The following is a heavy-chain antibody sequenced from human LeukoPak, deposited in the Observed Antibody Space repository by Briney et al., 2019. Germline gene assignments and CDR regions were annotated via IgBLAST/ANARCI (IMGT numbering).Heavy chain of an antibody. V-gene: IGHV3-7*01. CDR3: ARVLGYSSSLFDY. J-gene: IGHJ4*02. D-gene: IGHD6-6*01. CDR1: GFTFSSYW. Sequence: GGSLRLSCAASGFTFSSYWMSWVRQAPGKGLEWVANIKQDGSEKYYVDSMKGRFTISRDNAKNSLYLQMNSLRAEDTAVYYCARVLGYSSSLFDYWGQGTLVTVSS. CDR2: IKQDGSEK.